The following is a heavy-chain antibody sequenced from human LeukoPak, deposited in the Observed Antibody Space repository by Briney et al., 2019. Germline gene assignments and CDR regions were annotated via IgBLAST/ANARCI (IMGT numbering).Heavy chain of an antibody. CDR1: GFAFESFT. Sequence: GGSLILSCAGSGFAFESFTMTWARQAPGKGLEWVSLISDTGRDINYADSVRGRFTISRDNTKNSLFLQMDSLRVEDTAIYYCAKGLFSAYDKYLDSWGQGTLVTVSS. J-gene: IGHJ4*02. D-gene: IGHD5-12*01. CDR2: ISDTGRDI. CDR3: AKGLFSAYDKYLDS. V-gene: IGHV3-21*04.